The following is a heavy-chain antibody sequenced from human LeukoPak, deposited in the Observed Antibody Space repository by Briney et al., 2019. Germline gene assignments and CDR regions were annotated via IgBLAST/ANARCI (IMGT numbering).Heavy chain of an antibody. Sequence: ASVKVSCKASGGTFSSYAISWVRQAPGQGLEWMGGIIPIFGTANYAQKFQGRVTITADESTSTVYMELSSLRSEDTAIYFCARDLGGADAFDIWGQGTMVTVSS. CDR1: GGTFSSYA. D-gene: IGHD3-16*01. V-gene: IGHV1-69*13. CDR2: IIPIFGTA. J-gene: IGHJ3*02. CDR3: ARDLGGADAFDI.